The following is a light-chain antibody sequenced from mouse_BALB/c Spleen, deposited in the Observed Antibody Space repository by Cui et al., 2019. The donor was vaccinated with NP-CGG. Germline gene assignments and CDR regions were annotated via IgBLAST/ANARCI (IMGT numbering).Light chain of an antibody. J-gene: IGLJ1*01. V-gene: IGLV1*01. CDR1: TGAVTTSNY. CDR3: ALWYSNHWV. CDR2: GTH. Sequence: QAVVTQESALTTSPGETVTLTCRSRTGAVTTSNYANWVQEKPDHLFTGLIGGTHNRAPGVPARFSGSLIGDKAALTITGAQTEDEAIYFCALWYSNHWVFGGGTKLTVL.